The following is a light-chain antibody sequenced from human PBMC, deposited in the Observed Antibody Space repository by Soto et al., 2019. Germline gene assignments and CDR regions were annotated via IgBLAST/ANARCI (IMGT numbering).Light chain of an antibody. CDR1: QSIDRW. Sequence: DIQMTQSPSTLSASVGDRVTISCRASQSIDRWLAWYQQMPGKAPHLLIYTTSSLEGGVPSRFSGSGSGTEFTLTIGGLQPDDFATYYCQQYKAYPYTFAQGTKVDIK. J-gene: IGKJ2*01. V-gene: IGKV1-5*03. CDR3: QQYKAYPYT. CDR2: TTS.